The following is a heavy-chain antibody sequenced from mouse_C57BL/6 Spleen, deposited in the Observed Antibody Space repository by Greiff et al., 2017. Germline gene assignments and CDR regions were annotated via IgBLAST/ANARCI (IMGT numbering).Heavy chain of an antibody. CDR1: GYTFTDYY. D-gene: IGHD1-1*01. Sequence: VQLQQSGPELVKPGASVKISCKASGYTFTDYYMNWVKQSHGKSLEWIGDINPNNGGTSYNQKFKGKATLTVDKSSSTAYMELRSLTSEDSAVYYCARGNYYGSSEDYFDYWGQGTTLTVSS. CDR3: ARGNYYGSSEDYFDY. V-gene: IGHV1-26*01. CDR2: INPNNGGT. J-gene: IGHJ2*01.